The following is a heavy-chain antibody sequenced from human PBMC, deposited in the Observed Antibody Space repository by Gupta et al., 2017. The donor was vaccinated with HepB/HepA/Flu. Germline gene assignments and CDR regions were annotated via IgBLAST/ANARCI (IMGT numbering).Heavy chain of an antibody. V-gene: IGHV3-74*01. D-gene: IGHD3-10*01. Sequence: EVPVVESGGGLVQPGGYLRLSCAASGFKLSTYWMHWVRQAPGEGLVWVSRINEDGNIINYADSVRGRFTISRDSAKNTLSLQMNSLRAEDTAVYYCVRDFGGPVDYWGQGTLVTVSS. J-gene: IGHJ4*02. CDR2: INEDGNII. CDR1: GFKLSTYW. CDR3: VRDFGGPVDY.